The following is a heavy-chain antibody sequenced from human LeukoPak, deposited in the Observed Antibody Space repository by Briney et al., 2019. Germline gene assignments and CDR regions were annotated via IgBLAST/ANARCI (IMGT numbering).Heavy chain of an antibody. CDR1: GGSFSGYY. D-gene: IGHD2-2*01. Sequence: SETLSLTCAVYGGSFSGYYWSWIRQPPGKGLEWIGEINHSGGTNYNPSLKSRVTISVDTSKNQFSLKLSSVTAADTAVYYCARSDTDIVVVPAAVYFDYWGQGTLVTVSS. V-gene: IGHV4-34*01. CDR3: ARSDTDIVVVPAAVYFDY. J-gene: IGHJ4*02. CDR2: INHSGGT.